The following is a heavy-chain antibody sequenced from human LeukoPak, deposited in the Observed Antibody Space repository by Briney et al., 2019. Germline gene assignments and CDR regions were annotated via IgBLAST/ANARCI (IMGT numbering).Heavy chain of an antibody. J-gene: IGHJ4*02. V-gene: IGHV4-59*01. CDR2: IYYSGST. D-gene: IGHD5-12*01. Sequence: PSETLSLTCTVSGGPISIYYWSWIRQPPGKGLEWIGYIYYSGSTNYNPSLKSRVTISVDTSKNQFSLKLSSVTAADTAVYYCARGRGLRFPFDYWGQGTLVTVSS. CDR1: GGPISIYY. CDR3: ARGRGLRFPFDY.